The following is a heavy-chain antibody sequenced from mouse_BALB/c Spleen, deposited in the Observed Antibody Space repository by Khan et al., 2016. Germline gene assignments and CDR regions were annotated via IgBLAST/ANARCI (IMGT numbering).Heavy chain of an antibody. D-gene: IGHD2-3*01. CDR1: GYSITSDYA. V-gene: IGHV3-2*02. Sequence: DVQLQESGPGLMKPSQSLSLTCTVTGYSITSDYAWNWIRQFPGNKLEWMGYIIYSGSTTYTPSLKSRISITRDTSKNQFFLQLNSVTIEDTATYYCASDGPNYAMDYWGQGTSVTVSS. CDR2: IIYSGST. CDR3: ASDGPNYAMDY. J-gene: IGHJ4*01.